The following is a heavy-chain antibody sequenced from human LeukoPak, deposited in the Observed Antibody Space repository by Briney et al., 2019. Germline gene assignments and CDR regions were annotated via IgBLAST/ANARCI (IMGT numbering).Heavy chain of an antibody. CDR1: GYTFTSYY. D-gene: IGHD4-17*01. CDR3: ARSLTTVTTLDY. J-gene: IGHJ4*02. Sequence: GASVKVSCKASGYTFTSYYMHWERQAPGQGLEWMGIINPSGDSTSYAQKFQGRVTMTRDMSTSTVYMELSSLRSEDTAVYYCARSLTTVTTLDYWGQGTLVTVSS. CDR2: INPSGDST. V-gene: IGHV1-46*01.